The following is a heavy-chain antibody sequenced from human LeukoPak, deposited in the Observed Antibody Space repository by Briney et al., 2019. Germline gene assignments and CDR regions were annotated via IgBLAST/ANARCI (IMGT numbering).Heavy chain of an antibody. CDR3: GRVFRGGGGGWSDY. Sequence: PSETLSLTCTVSGGSISSSSYYWGWIRQPPGKGLEWIGSIYYSGSTYYNPSLKSRVTISVDTSKNQFSLKLRSVTAADTAVYCWGRVFRGGGGGWSDYWGQGTLVTVSS. D-gene: IGHD6-19*01. CDR1: GGSISSSSYY. CDR2: IYYSGST. J-gene: IGHJ4*02. V-gene: IGHV4-39*01.